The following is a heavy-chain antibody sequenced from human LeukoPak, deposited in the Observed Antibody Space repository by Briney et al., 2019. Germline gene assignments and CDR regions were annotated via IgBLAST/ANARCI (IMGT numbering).Heavy chain of an antibody. CDR2: IIPIFGTA. V-gene: IGHV1-69*13. J-gene: IGHJ5*02. Sequence: ASVKVSCKASGGTFSSYAISWVRQAPGQGLEWMGGIIPIFGTANYAQKFQGRVTITADESTSTAYMELSSLRSGDTAVYYCAKGYYGSGSYGWFDPWGQGTLVTVSS. CDR1: GGTFSSYA. D-gene: IGHD3-10*01. CDR3: AKGYYGSGSYGWFDP.